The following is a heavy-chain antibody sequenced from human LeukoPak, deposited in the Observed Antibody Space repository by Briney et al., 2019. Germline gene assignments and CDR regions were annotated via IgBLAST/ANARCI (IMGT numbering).Heavy chain of an antibody. CDR1: GFTFSSYG. D-gene: IGHD4-23*01. CDR2: IWYDGSNK. J-gene: IGHJ6*02. Sequence: QPGGSLRLSCAASGFTFSSYGMHWVRQAPGKGLEWVAVIWYDGSNKYYADSVKGRFTISRDNSKNTLYLQMNSLRAEDTAVYYCARDRRTTVDYYGMDVWGQGTTVTVSS. V-gene: IGHV3-33*01. CDR3: ARDRRTTVDYYGMDV.